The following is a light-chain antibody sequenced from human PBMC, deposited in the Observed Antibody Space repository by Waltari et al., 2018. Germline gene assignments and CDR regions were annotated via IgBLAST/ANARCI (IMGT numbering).Light chain of an antibody. Sequence: SFVVTQPPSVSVAPGQTARITCGGKNIGKHTVHWYQQKPGQAPVLVVYDDSDRPSGIPERFSGSNSGNTATLTISRVEAGDEAGYYCQVWDTSDPSLYVFGTGTKVTVL. CDR3: QVWDTSDPSLYV. CDR2: DDS. J-gene: IGLJ1*01. CDR1: NIGKHT. V-gene: IGLV3-21*02.